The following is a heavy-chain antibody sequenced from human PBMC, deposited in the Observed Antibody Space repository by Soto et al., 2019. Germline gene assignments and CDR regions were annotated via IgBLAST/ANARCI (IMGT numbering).Heavy chain of an antibody. Sequence: PGGSLRLSCAASGFTFSSYSMNWVRQAPGKGLEWVSYISSSSSSIYYADSVKGRFTISRDNAKNSLYLQMNSLRDEDTAVYYCARDLGRLLWFGELWEFDYWGQGTLVTVSS. V-gene: IGHV3-48*02. CDR2: ISSSSSSI. CDR3: ARDLGRLLWFGELWEFDY. CDR1: GFTFSSYS. J-gene: IGHJ4*02. D-gene: IGHD3-10*01.